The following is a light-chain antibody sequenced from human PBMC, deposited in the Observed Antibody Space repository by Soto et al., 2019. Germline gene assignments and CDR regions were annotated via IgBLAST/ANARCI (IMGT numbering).Light chain of an antibody. J-gene: IGLJ1*01. CDR2: DVS. CDR1: SSDVGSYNF. CDR3: CSYEGSSSSYV. V-gene: IGLV2-23*02. Sequence: QSALTQPASVSGSPGQSITISCTGTSSDVGSYNFVSWYQQHPGKAPKLLIYDVSKRPSGVSDRFSGSKSGNTDSLTISGLQAEDEDAYHCCSYEGSSSSYVFGTGTKVTVL.